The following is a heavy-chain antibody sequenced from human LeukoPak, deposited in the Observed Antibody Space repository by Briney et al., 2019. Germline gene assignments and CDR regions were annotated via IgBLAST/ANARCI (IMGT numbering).Heavy chain of an antibody. D-gene: IGHD3-16*01. Sequence: GGSLRLSCAASGFTFSTYGMSWDRQAPGKGLEWVSTFSGSGGSTYYADFVKGRFTISRDNSKNTLSLQMNSLRAEDTAVYYCAKSLGAYGRFDYWGQGTLVTVSS. CDR3: AKSLGAYGRFDY. J-gene: IGHJ4*02. V-gene: IGHV3-23*01. CDR1: GFTFSTYG. CDR2: FSGSGGST.